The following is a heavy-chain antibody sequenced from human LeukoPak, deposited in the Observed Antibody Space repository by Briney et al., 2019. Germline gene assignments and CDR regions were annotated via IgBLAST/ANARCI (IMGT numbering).Heavy chain of an antibody. D-gene: IGHD4-17*01. CDR1: GYTFTSYG. Sequence: ASVKVSCKASGYTFTSYGISWVRQAPGQGLGWMGWISAYNGNTNYAQKLQGRVTMTTDTSTSTAYMELRRLRSDDTAVYYCARDDYGDYVRDYWGQGTLVTVSS. J-gene: IGHJ4*02. V-gene: IGHV1-18*01. CDR3: ARDDYGDYVRDY. CDR2: ISAYNGNT.